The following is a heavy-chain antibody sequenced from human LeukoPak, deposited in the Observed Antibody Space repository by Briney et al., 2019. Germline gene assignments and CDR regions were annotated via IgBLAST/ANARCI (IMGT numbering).Heavy chain of an antibody. CDR2: IYDSVTT. J-gene: IGHJ5*02. CDR1: GASISSYY. D-gene: IGHD1-1*01. CDR3: ARHFDGPPTEGNSRLKWFDP. V-gene: IGHV4-59*08. Sequence: SETLSLTCTVSGASISSYYWSWIRQPPGKGLEWIGCIYDSVTTYYNPSLKSLVTISMDTSKNQLSLKLSSVTAADTAVFYCARHFDGPPTEGNSRLKWFDPWGQGTLATVSS.